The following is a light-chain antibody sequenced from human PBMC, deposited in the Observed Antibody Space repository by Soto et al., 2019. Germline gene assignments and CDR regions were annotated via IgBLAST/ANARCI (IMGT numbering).Light chain of an antibody. V-gene: IGKV3-20*01. Sequence: EIVLTQSPGTLSLSPGERATLSCRASQSVSSTYLAWYQQKPGQAPRLLIYAASRRATGTPDRFSGSGSGTDFTLTISRLEPEDFAVYYCQQYESSPTTFGGGTKVEIK. CDR1: QSVSSTY. J-gene: IGKJ4*01. CDR3: QQYESSPTT. CDR2: AAS.